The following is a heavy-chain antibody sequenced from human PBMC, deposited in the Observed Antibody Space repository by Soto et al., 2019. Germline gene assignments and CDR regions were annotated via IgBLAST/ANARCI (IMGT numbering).Heavy chain of an antibody. D-gene: IGHD6-19*01. Sequence: QVQLVQSGAEEKKPGASVKVSCKASGYTFTSYAMHWVRQAPGQRLEWMGWINAGNGKTKYSQKFQGRVTITRDSSASTVYMEPGSLRSEDTAVYYCARSPSLAVADCWGQGTLVTVSS. J-gene: IGHJ4*02. V-gene: IGHV1-3*05. CDR2: INAGNGKT. CDR1: GYTFTSYA. CDR3: ARSPSLAVADC.